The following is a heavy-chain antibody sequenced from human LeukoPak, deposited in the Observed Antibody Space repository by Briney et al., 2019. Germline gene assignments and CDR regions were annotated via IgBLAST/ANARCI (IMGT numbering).Heavy chain of an antibody. J-gene: IGHJ5*02. CDR3: AKDSSTNYYGSGSYPFNWFDP. V-gene: IGHV3-23*01. CDR1: GFTFSSYA. CDR2: ISGSGGST. Sequence: PGGSLRLSCAASGFTFSSYAMSWVRQAPGKGLEWVSAISGSGGSTYYADSVKGRFTISRDNSKNTLYLQMNSLRAEDTAVYYCAKDSSTNYYGSGSYPFNWFDPWGQGTLVTVSS. D-gene: IGHD3-10*01.